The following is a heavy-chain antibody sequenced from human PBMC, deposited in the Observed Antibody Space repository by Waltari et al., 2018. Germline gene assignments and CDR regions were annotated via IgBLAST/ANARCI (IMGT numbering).Heavy chain of an antibody. Sequence: EVQLVESGGGLVKPGGSLRLSCAASGFTFSSYSMNWVRQAPGKGLEWVSSISSRSSYIYYADSVKGRFTISRDNAKNSLYLQMNSLRAEDTAVYYCARVLGRFYFDYWGQGTLVTVSS. J-gene: IGHJ4*02. CDR3: ARVLGRFYFDY. CDR2: ISSRSSYI. CDR1: GFTFSSYS. V-gene: IGHV3-21*01.